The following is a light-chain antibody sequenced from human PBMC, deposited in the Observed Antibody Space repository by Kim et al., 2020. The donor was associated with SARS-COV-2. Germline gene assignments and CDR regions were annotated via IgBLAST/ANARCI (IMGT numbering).Light chain of an antibody. CDR1: QSLTSSF. Sequence: EIVMTQSPGTLSLSPGERVTLSCGASQSLTSSFLAWYQQKPGQAPRLLIYGASTRAIGIPDRFSGGGSGTDFTLTISRLEPEVYAVYYCQQYGSSPITFGQGTRREIK. V-gene: IGKV3-20*01. CDR3: QQYGSSPIT. CDR2: GAS. J-gene: IGKJ5*01.